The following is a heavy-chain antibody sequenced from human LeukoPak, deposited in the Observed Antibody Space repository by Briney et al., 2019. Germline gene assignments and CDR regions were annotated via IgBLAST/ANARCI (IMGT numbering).Heavy chain of an antibody. D-gene: IGHD2-2*01. CDR2: INPNSGGT. CDR1: GYTFTGYY. CDR3: AREGYCISTTCSSFDY. V-gene: IGHV1-2*02. J-gene: IGHJ4*02. Sequence: APVKVSCKASGYTFTGYYMHWVRQAPGQGLEWMGWINPNSGGTNYAQKFQGRVTMTRDTSISTAYMELSRLRSDDTAVYYCAREGYCISTTCSSFDYWGQGTLVTVSS.